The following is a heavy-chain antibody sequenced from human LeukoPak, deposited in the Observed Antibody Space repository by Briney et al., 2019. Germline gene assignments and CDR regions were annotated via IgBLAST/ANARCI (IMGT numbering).Heavy chain of an antibody. Sequence: PSQTLSLTCTVSGGSISSGSYYWSWIRQPAGKGLEWIGRIYTSGGTNYNPSLKSRVTMSIDTSKNQFSLNLSSVTAADTAMYYCARLGNNWNYEDYWGQGTLVTVSS. D-gene: IGHD1-7*01. CDR1: GGSISSGSYY. CDR2: IYTSGGT. V-gene: IGHV4-61*02. CDR3: ARLGNNWNYEDY. J-gene: IGHJ4*02.